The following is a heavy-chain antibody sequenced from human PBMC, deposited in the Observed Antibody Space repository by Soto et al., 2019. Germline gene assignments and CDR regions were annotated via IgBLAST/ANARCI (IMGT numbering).Heavy chain of an antibody. CDR1: GFDFSDFS. D-gene: IGHD1-26*01. CDR2: LSPRSDYI. CDR3: AREKRHNLLGGRCCSDV. J-gene: IGHJ6*02. Sequence: EVQLVESGGGLVKPGGSLRLSCVVSGFDFSDFSITCVRQAPGKGLEWFSSLSPRSDYISYADSVKGRLTVSRDHAKKSMLLPMNSLRADDTAVYYCAREKRHNLLGGRCCSDVWGQGTTVSVSS. V-gene: IGHV3-21*01.